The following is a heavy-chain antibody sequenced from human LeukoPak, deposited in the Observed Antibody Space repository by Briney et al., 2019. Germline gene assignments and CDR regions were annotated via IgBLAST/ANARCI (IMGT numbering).Heavy chain of an antibody. CDR2: IWYDGSNK. J-gene: IGHJ4*02. CDR1: GFTFSSYG. V-gene: IGHV3-33*01. CDR3: ASTSGWYEPIDY. Sequence: GGSLGLSCAASGFTFSSYGMHWVRQAPGKGLEWVAVIWYDGSNKYYADSVKGRFTISRDSSKNTLYLQTNSLRAEDTAVYYCASTSGWYEPIDYWGQGTLVTVSS. D-gene: IGHD6-19*01.